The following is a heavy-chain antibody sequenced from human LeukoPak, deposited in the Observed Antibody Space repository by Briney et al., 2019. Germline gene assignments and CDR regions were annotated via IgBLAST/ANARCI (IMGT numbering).Heavy chain of an antibody. D-gene: IGHD3-10*01. CDR2: IRSKAYGGTT. CDR3: TRALMVRGGYDAFDI. Sequence: GGSLRLACTASGFTLGEYAMSWVRQAPGKGLEWVGFIRSKAYGGTTEYAASVKRRFTISRDDSKSIAYLQMNSLKPEDTAVYYCTRALMVRGGYDAFDIWGQGTMVTVSS. J-gene: IGHJ3*02. CDR1: GFTLGEYA. V-gene: IGHV3-49*04.